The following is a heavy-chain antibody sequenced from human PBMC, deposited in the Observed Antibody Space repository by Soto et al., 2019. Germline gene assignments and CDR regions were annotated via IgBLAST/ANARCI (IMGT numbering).Heavy chain of an antibody. CDR3: ARAAAPYYFDY. D-gene: IGHD6-13*01. CDR2: IYYSGST. J-gene: IGHJ4*02. CDR1: GGSISSYY. Sequence: QVQLQESGPGLVKPSETLSLTCTVSGGSISSYYWSWIRQPPGKGLEWIGYIYYSGSTNYNPSLKSRVTISVDTSNNQCALKLSSVTAADTAVYYCARAAAPYYFDYWGQGTLVTVSS. V-gene: IGHV4-59*01.